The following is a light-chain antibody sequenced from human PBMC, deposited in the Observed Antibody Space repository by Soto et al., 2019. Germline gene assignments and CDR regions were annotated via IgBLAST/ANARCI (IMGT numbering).Light chain of an antibody. CDR3: QQYYGTPIT. J-gene: IGKJ5*01. CDR2: WAS. CDR1: QSVLYSSNNKNY. Sequence: IVMTQSPDSVAVSLGERATINCKSSQSVLYSSNNKNYLAWYQQKPGQPPKLLIFWASTRESGVPDRFSGSGSGTDFTLSISSLQADDVAVYYCQQYYGTPITFGQGTRLEIK. V-gene: IGKV4-1*01.